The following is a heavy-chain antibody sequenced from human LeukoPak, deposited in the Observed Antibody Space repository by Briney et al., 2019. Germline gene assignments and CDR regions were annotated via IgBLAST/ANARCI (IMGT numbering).Heavy chain of an antibody. CDR3: ARGRGPFDP. D-gene: IGHD3-10*01. V-gene: IGHV4-34*01. CDR2: INHSGST. J-gene: IGHJ5*02. CDR1: GGSFSGYY. Sequence: SETLSLTCAAYGGSFSGYYWSWIRQPPGKGLEWIGEINHSGSTNYNPSLKSRVTISVDTSKNQFSLKLSPVTAADTAVYYCARGRGPFDPWGQGTLVTVSS.